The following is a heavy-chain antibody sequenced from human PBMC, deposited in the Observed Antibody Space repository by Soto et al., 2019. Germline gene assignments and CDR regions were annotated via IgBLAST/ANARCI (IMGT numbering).Heavy chain of an antibody. CDR3: AKDMGTAYDFWSGYKGTYYYYGMDV. V-gene: IGHV3-43D*04. Sequence: PGGSLRLSCAASGFTFDDYAMHWVRQAPGKGLEWVSLISWDGGSTYYADSVKGRFTISRDNSKNSLYLQMNSLRAEDTALYYCAKDMGTAYDFWSGYKGTYYYYGMDVRRQLPTVTAS. CDR1: GFTFDDYA. J-gene: IGHJ6*01. D-gene: IGHD3-3*01. CDR2: ISWDGGST.